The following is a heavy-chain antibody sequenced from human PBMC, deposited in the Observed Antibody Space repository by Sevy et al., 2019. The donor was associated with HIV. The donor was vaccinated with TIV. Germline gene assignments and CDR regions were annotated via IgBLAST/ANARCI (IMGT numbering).Heavy chain of an antibody. CDR3: ARDHHYDFWSGYQTTGEFDY. CDR2: ISAYNGNT. CDR1: GYTFTSYG. V-gene: IGHV1-18*01. Sequence: ASVKVSCKASGYTFTSYGISWVRQAPGQGLEWTGWISAYNGNTNYAQKLQGRVTMTTDTSTSTAYMELRSLRSDDTAVYYCARDHHYDFWSGYQTTGEFDYWRQGTLVTVSS. D-gene: IGHD3-3*01. J-gene: IGHJ4*02.